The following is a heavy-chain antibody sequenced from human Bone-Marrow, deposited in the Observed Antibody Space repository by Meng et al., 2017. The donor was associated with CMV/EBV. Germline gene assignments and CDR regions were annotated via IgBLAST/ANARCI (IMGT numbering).Heavy chain of an antibody. D-gene: IGHD2-2*01. CDR1: GFTFSSYE. CDR2: ISSSGSTI. Sequence: GESLKISCAASGFTFSSYEMNWVRQAPGKGLGWVSYISSSGSTIYYADSVKGRFTISRDNAKNSLYLQMNSLRAEDTAVYYCAIHCSSTSCNYYYYGMDVWGQGTTVTVSS. CDR3: AIHCSSTSCNYYYYGMDV. J-gene: IGHJ6*02. V-gene: IGHV3-48*03.